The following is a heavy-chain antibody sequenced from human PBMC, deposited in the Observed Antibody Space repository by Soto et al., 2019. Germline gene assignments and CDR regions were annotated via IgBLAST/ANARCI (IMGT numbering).Heavy chain of an antibody. Sequence: ASVKVSCKASGYTFTSYGISWVRQAPGQGLEWMGWISAYNGNTNYAQKLQGRVTMTTDTSTSTAYMELRSLRSDDTAVYYCARVQTYYDFWSGYFDYWGQGTLVTVSS. V-gene: IGHV1-18*01. J-gene: IGHJ4*02. CDR1: GYTFTSYG. CDR2: ISAYNGNT. D-gene: IGHD3-3*01. CDR3: ARVQTYYDFWSGYFDY.